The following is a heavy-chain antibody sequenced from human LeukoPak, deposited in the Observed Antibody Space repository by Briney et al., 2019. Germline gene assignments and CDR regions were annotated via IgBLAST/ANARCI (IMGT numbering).Heavy chain of an antibody. J-gene: IGHJ4*02. CDR1: GGSISSNSW. Sequence: SGTLSLTCVVSGGSISSNSWWMWVRQPPGKGLEWIGEIYHTGSTNYNSSLKSRVTMSVDKSQNQFSLKLSSVTAADTAVYYCARETTGTTSFDYWGQGTLVTVSS. CDR3: ARETTGTTSFDY. D-gene: IGHD1-7*01. CDR2: IYHTGST. V-gene: IGHV4-4*02.